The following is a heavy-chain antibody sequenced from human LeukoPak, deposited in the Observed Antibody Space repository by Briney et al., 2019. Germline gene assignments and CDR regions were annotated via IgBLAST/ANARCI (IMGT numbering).Heavy chain of an antibody. CDR3: ARDYYYGSGSYYTDY. Sequence: GGSLRLSCAASGFTVSSNYMSWVRQAPGKGLEWVANIKQDGSEKYYVDSVKGRFTISRDNAKNSLYLQMNSLRAEDTAVYYCARDYYYGSGSYYTDYWGQGTLVTVSS. J-gene: IGHJ4*02. CDR2: IKQDGSEK. CDR1: GFTVSSNY. D-gene: IGHD3-10*01. V-gene: IGHV3-7*01.